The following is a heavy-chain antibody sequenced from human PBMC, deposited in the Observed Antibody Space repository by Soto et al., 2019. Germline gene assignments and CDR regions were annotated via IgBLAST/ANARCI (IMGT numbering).Heavy chain of an antibody. CDR1: GGSFSGYY. CDR2: INHSGST. V-gene: IGHV4-34*01. J-gene: IGHJ6*02. CDR3: ARGRLLLWFGELFLYYGMDV. Sequence: NPSETLSLTCAVYGGSFSGYYWSWIRQPPGKGLEWIGEINHSGSTNYNPSLKSRVTISVDTSKNQFSLKLSSVTAADTAVYYCARGRLLLWFGELFLYYGMDVWGQGTTVTVSS. D-gene: IGHD3-10*01.